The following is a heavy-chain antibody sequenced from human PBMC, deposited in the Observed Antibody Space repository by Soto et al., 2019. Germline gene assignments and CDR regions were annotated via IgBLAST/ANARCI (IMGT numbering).Heavy chain of an antibody. CDR1: GGSITRNNHY. Sequence: QLQLQESGPGLVKPSETLSLTCIVSGGSITRNNHYWGWIRQSPGKGLEWIGSILYRGSTNYNPSLKSRVTLSVETSKNQFSLKMSSVTAADTAVYYCARLGSSGWYQGSSFDYWGQGTLVTVSS. CDR3: ARLGSSGWYQGSSFDY. D-gene: IGHD6-19*01. CDR2: ILYRGST. V-gene: IGHV4-39*01. J-gene: IGHJ4*02.